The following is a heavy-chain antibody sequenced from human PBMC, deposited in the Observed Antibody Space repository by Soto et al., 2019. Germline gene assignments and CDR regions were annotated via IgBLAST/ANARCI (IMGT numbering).Heavy chain of an antibody. V-gene: IGHV4-34*01. CDR3: ARGLGGFSYPAYYSALDV. J-gene: IGHJ6*02. CDR1: GGSFKYHY. CDR2: INHRGTT. D-gene: IGHD5-18*01. Sequence: SSDTLSRTCGVFGGSFKYHYWSWMRQSPGKGLEWIGEINHRGTTKYNPSLNTRNTISVYSWKSQVFLGPSSVTAADTAIFYCARGLGGFSYPAYYSALDVWAQGTTVTVSS.